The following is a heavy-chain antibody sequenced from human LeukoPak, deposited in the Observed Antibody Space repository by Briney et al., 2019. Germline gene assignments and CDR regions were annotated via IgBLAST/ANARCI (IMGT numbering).Heavy chain of an antibody. CDR2: INAGNGNT. J-gene: IGHJ4*02. CDR1: GYTFTRYA. CDR3: ARGSGYDSNIDY. V-gene: IGHV1-3*01. Sequence: ASVKVSCKASGYTFTRYAMHWVRQAPGQRLEWMGWINAGNGNTKYSQKFQGRVTITRDTSASTAYMELSSLRSEDTAVYYCARGSGYDSNIDYWGQGTLVTVSS. D-gene: IGHD5-12*01.